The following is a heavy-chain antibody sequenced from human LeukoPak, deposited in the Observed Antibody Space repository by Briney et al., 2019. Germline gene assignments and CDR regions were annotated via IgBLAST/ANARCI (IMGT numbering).Heavy chain of an antibody. CDR2: IYNSGST. D-gene: IGHD3-9*01. V-gene: IGHV4-39*07. Sequence: PSETLSLTCNVSGDSISRSRHFWAWIRQSPGRGLEWIGYIYNSGSTYYNPSLKSRVTISVDTSKNQFSLRLSSVTAADTAVYYCARDPFVTSYYDILTGYYMGAFDIWGQGTMVTVSS. J-gene: IGHJ3*02. CDR1: GDSISRSRHF. CDR3: ARDPFVTSYYDILTGYYMGAFDI.